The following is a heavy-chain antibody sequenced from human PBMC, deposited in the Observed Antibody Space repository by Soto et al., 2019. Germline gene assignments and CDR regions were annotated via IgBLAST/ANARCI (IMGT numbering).Heavy chain of an antibody. CDR3: AREMTGSQYYFDS. CDR2: IYYTGST. Sequence: SDTLSLTWGVYGGSFRGYCWSWIRQPTGKGLEWIGYIYYTGSTTYNPSLKSRVTISVDTSNKQFSLKLSSVTAADTAVYYCAREMTGSQYYFDSWGQGTLVTVSS. D-gene: IGHD3-9*01. J-gene: IGHJ4*02. V-gene: IGHV4-59*01. CDR1: GGSFRGYC.